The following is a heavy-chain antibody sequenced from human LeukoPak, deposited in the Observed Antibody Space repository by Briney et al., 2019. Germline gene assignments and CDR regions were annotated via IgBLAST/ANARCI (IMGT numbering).Heavy chain of an antibody. Sequence: GASVKVSCKVSGYTLTELSMHWVRQAPGKGLEWMGGFDPEDGETIYAQKFQGRVTMTRNTSISTAYMELSSLRSEDTAVYYCARGSSGYGNGDYWGQGTLVTVSS. J-gene: IGHJ4*02. V-gene: IGHV1-24*01. CDR2: FDPEDGET. CDR3: ARGSSGYGNGDY. CDR1: GYTLTELS. D-gene: IGHD5-12*01.